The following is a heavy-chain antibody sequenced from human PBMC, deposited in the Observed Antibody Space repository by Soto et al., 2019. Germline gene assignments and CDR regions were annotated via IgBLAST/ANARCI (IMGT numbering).Heavy chain of an antibody. V-gene: IGHV1-8*01. D-gene: IGHD3-3*01. CDR3: ARAHLPSYYDFWSGYQPYYYYYGMDV. Sequence: QVQLVQSGAEVKKPGASVKVSCKASGYTFTSYDINWVRQATGQGLEWMGWMNPNSGNTGYAQKFQGRVTMTRNTSISTAYLELSSLRSEDTAVYYCARAHLPSYYDFWSGYQPYYYYYGMDVWGQGTTVTVSS. CDR2: MNPNSGNT. J-gene: IGHJ6*02. CDR1: GYTFTSYD.